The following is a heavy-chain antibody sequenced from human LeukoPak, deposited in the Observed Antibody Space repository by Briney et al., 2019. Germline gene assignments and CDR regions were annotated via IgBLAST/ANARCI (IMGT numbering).Heavy chain of an antibody. D-gene: IGHD6-19*01. Sequence: GRSLRLSCAASGFTFSSYAMHWVRQAPGKGLEWVAVISYDGSNKYYADSVKGRFTISRDNSKNTLYLQMNSLRAEDTAVYYCARVASGWSDSYYFDYWGQGTLGTVSS. CDR1: GFTFSSYA. CDR2: ISYDGSNK. J-gene: IGHJ4*02. V-gene: IGHV3-30*04. CDR3: ARVASGWSDSYYFDY.